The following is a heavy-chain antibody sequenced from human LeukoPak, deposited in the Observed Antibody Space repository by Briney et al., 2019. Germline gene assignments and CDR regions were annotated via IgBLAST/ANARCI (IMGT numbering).Heavy chain of an antibody. V-gene: IGHV4-4*07. J-gene: IGHJ4*02. D-gene: IGHD2-15*01. CDR3: ARDGPYCSGGSCYSFPDY. Sequence: KSSETLSLTCTVSGGSISSYYWSWIRQPAGKGLEWIGRIYTSGSTNYSPSLKSRVTMSVDTSKNQFSLKLSSVTAAVTAVYYCARDGPYCSGGSCYSFPDYWGQGTLVSVSS. CDR1: GGSISSYY. CDR2: IYTSGST.